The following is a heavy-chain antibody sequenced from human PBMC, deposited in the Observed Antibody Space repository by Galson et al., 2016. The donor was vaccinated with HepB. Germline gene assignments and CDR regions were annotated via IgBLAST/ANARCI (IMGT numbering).Heavy chain of an antibody. V-gene: IGHV3-7*03. D-gene: IGHD3-16*01. CDR1: GFTFRDYW. J-gene: IGHJ3*02. CDR3: ARDVPSDSWGAFDI. Sequence: SLRLSCAASGFTFRDYWMNWVRQAPGKGLEWVAIIKHDGKEKHYAASVTGRFTISRDNGDNSLYLQMHSLRVEDTAVYYCARDVPSDSWGAFDIWSQGTMVTVSS. CDR2: IKHDGKEK.